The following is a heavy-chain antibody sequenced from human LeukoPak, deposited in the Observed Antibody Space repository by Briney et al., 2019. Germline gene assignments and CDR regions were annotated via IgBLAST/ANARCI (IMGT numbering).Heavy chain of an antibody. CDR3: SRAVVQRWLGFDP. Sequence: GASVKVSCKASGYTFTGYYMHWVRQAPGQGLEWMGWINPNSGGTNYAQKFQGRVTMTRDTSISTAYMELSRLRSDDAAVYYCSRAVVQRWLGFDPWGQGTLVTVSS. J-gene: IGHJ5*02. CDR2: INPNSGGT. CDR1: GYTFTGYY. V-gene: IGHV1-2*02. D-gene: IGHD5-18*01.